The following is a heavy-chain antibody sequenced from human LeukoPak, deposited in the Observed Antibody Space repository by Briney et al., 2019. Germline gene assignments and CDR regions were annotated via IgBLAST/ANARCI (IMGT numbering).Heavy chain of an antibody. CDR3: ARWGYSYDPDY. CDR1: GYSISSGYY. Sequence: SETLSLTCTVSGYSISSGYYWGWIRQPPGQGLEWIGSIYHSGSTYYNPSLKSRVTISVDTSKNQFSLKLSSVTAADTAVYYCARWGYSYDPDYRGQGTLVTVSS. J-gene: IGHJ4*02. V-gene: IGHV4-38-2*02. D-gene: IGHD5-18*01. CDR2: IYHSGST.